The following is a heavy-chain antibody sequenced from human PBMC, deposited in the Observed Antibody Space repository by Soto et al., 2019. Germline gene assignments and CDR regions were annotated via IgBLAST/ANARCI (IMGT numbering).Heavy chain of an antibody. CDR3: ARDTFWNTVTHYGMGV. D-gene: IGHD4-17*01. J-gene: IGHJ6*02. V-gene: IGHV3-33*01. CDR2: IWYDGSNK. Sequence: QVQLVESGGGLVQPGRSLRLSCAASGFTFSDYGMHWVRQAPGKGLEWVAVIWYDGSNKYYADSVKGRFTISRDNSKNTLYIDMNSLRAEDTAVYYWARDTFWNTVTHYGMGVCGHGAT. CDR1: GFTFSDYG.